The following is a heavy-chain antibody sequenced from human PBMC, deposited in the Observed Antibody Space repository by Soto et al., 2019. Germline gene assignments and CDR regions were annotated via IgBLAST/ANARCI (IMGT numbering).Heavy chain of an antibody. D-gene: IGHD4-4*01. J-gene: IGHJ6*02. CDR2: IYHSGST. CDR1: GGSISSGGYS. V-gene: IGHV4-30-2*01. Sequence: PSETLSLTCAVSGGSISSGGYSWSWIRQPPGKGLGWIGYIYHSGSTYYNPSLKSRVTISVDRSKNQFSLKLSSVTAADTAVYCCARGVTTYYYYGMDVWGQGTTVTVSS. CDR3: ARGVTTYYYYGMDV.